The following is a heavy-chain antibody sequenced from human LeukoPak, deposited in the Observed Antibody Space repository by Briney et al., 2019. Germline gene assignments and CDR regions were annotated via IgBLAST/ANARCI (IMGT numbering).Heavy chain of an antibody. CDR2: INPNSGGT. CDR1: GYTFTGYY. Sequence: ASVKVSCKASGYTFTGYYMHWVRQAPGQGLEWMGWINPNSGGTNYAQKFQGRVTMTRDTSISTAYMELSRLRSDDTAVYYCARGDGSGYTNYFDPWGQGTLVTVSS. D-gene: IGHD3-10*01. CDR3: ARGDGSGYTNYFDP. J-gene: IGHJ5*02. V-gene: IGHV1-2*02.